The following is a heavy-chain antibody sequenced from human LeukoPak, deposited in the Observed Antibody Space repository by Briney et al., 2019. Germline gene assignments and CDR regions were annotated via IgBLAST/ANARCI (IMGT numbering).Heavy chain of an antibody. CDR1: GYTFSSYD. V-gene: IGHV1-8*01. CDR3: ARGGIVGAITRVDY. J-gene: IGHJ4*02. Sequence: ASVKVSCKASGYTFSSYDINWVRQAAGQGPEWMGWMNPSSANTGYAQKFQGRVTMTRNTSISTAYMELSSLTSEDTAVYYCARGGIVGAITRVDYWGQGTLVTVSS. CDR2: MNPSSANT. D-gene: IGHD1-26*01.